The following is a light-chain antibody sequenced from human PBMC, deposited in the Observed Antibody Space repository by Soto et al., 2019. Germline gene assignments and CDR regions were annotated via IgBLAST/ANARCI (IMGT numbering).Light chain of an antibody. Sequence: QSARAQPPSVSGAPGQKVTISCTGSSSNIGAGYDLHWYQQLPGTAPKLLLYDNSNRPSGVPDRFSGSKSGTSASLAITGLQAEDDAYYYCQSYDSSLSAYVF. J-gene: IGLJ1*01. CDR2: DNS. CDR1: SSNIGAGYD. V-gene: IGLV1-40*01. CDR3: QSYDSSLSAYV.